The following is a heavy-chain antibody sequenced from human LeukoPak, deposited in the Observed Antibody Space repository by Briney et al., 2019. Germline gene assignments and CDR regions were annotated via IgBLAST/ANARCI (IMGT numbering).Heavy chain of an antibody. V-gene: IGHV3-30*02. CDR3: AKGVAAIRGYYYYYMDV. Sequence: QSGGSLRLSCAASGFTFSSYGMHWVRQAPGKGLEWVAFIRYDGSNKYYADSVKGRFTISRDNSKNTLYLQMNSLRAEDTAVYYCAKGVAAIRGYYYYYMDVWGKGTTVTVSS. D-gene: IGHD2-15*01. CDR1: GFTFSSYG. CDR2: IRYDGSNK. J-gene: IGHJ6*03.